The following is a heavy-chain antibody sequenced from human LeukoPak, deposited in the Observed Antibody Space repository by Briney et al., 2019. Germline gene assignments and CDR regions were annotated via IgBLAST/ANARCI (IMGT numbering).Heavy chain of an antibody. CDR2: IYYSGST. J-gene: IGHJ4*02. CDR1: GASISRSSYY. CDR3: TRLGQYCGGDCYPPSFDY. Sequence: SETLSLTCTVSGASISRSSYYWGWIRQPPGKGLEWIGSIYYSGSTYYNPSLKSRVTISVDTSKNQFSLRLSSVTAADTAVYYCTRLGQYCGGDCYPPSFDYWGQGTLVTVSS. V-gene: IGHV4-39*01. D-gene: IGHD2-21*02.